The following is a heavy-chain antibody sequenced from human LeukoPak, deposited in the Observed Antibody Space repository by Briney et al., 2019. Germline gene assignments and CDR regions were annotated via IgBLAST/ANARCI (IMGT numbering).Heavy chain of an antibody. V-gene: IGHV3-7*01. D-gene: IGHD3-3*01. J-gene: IGHJ4*02. Sequence: GGSLRLSCAASGFTFSSYWMSWVRQAPGKGLEWVANIKQDGSEKYYVDSVKGRFTISRDNAKNSLYLQMNSLRAEDTAVYYCARQYDFWSGYFLDYWGQGTLVTVSS. CDR3: ARQYDFWSGYFLDY. CDR1: GFTFSSYW. CDR2: IKQDGSEK.